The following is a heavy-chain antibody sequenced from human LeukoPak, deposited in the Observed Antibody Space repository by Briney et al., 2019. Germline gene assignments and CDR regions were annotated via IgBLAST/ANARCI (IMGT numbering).Heavy chain of an antibody. V-gene: IGHV3-21*04. J-gene: IGHJ4*02. Sequence: PGGSLRLSCAASGFTFSNYIMNWVRQAPGKGLEWVSSISSSRSCIYYADSVKGRFTISRDNSKNTLYLQMNSLRAEDTAVYYCATYSSSWYCFDYWGQGTLVTVSS. CDR1: GFTFSNYI. CDR2: ISSSRSCI. CDR3: ATYSSSWYCFDY. D-gene: IGHD6-13*01.